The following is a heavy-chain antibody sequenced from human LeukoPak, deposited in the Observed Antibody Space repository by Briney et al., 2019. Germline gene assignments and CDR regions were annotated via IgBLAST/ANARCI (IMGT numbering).Heavy chain of an antibody. CDR1: GFTFNDYG. J-gene: IGHJ4*02. CDR3: AKDIDFWSGLDY. D-gene: IGHD3-3*01. Sequence: GGSLRLSCTASGFTFNDYGMHWVRQAPGKGLEWVSGISWNSGTIAYADSVKGRCTISRDNAKNSLFLQMNSLRGEDTALYYCAKDIDFWSGLDYWGPGSLVTVSS. V-gene: IGHV3-9*01. CDR2: ISWNSGTI.